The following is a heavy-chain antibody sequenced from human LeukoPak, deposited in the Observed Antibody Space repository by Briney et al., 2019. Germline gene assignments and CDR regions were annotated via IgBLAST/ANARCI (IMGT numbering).Heavy chain of an antibody. D-gene: IGHD2-2*01. Sequence: PGGSLRLSCAASGFTFSTYSMNWVRQAPGEGLEWVSYIGRSSSPIYYADSVKGRFTISRDNAKNSLYLQMNGLRAEDTAVYYCARGPSSQFRTDYWGQGTLVTVSS. CDR2: IGRSSSPI. V-gene: IGHV3-48*01. CDR1: GFTFSTYS. CDR3: ARGPSSQFRTDY. J-gene: IGHJ4*02.